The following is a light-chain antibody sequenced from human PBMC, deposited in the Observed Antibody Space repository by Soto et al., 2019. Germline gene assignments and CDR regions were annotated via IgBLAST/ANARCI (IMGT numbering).Light chain of an antibody. Sequence: EIVLTQSPGTLSLSPGGRATLSCRASQSVSSNYLAWYQQKPGQAPRLLIYGVSSRATGIPDRFSGSGSGTDFTLTISRLEPEDFAVYYCQQYGNSPCTFGQGTKVEIK. CDR2: GVS. J-gene: IGKJ1*01. V-gene: IGKV3-20*01. CDR3: QQYGNSPCT. CDR1: QSVSSNY.